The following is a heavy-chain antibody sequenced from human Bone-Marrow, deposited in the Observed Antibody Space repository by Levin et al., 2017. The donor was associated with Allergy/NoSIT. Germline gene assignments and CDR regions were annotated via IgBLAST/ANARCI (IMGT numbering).Heavy chain of an antibody. V-gene: IGHV4-59*11. Sequence: TSETLSLTCTVSGGSISSHYWSWIRQPPGKGLEWIGEIHYSGTTSYNPSLESRVTMSVDTSKNDFSLKLTSVTAADTAVYYCARFRVLRYFEIDYYGMDVWGQGTTVIVSS. CDR2: IHYSGTT. D-gene: IGHD3-9*01. CDR3: ARFRVLRYFEIDYYGMDV. J-gene: IGHJ6*02. CDR1: GGSISSHY.